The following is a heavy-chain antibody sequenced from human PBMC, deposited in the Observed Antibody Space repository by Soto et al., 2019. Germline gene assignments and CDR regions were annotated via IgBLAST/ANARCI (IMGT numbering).Heavy chain of an antibody. V-gene: IGHV1-18*01. CDR1: GYTFTNYA. D-gene: IGHD3-3*01. CDR3: ARVNQMEGYFAY. Sequence: GASVKVSCKASGYTFTNYAMHWVRQAPGQRLEWMGWISAYNGNTNYAQKLQGRVTMTTDTSTSTAYMELRSLRSDDTAVYYCARVNQMEGYFAYCGQGTLVTVSS. CDR2: ISAYNGNT. J-gene: IGHJ4*02.